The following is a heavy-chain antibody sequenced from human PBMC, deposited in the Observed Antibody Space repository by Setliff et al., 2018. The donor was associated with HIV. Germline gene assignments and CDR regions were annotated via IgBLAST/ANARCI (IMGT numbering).Heavy chain of an antibody. Sequence: SETLSLTCLVSGGSISSYYWSWIRQSAGKGLEWIGRIYSSGSTKYNPSLKSRITISVDTSRNHFSLKLGFVTAADTAVYYCARGESTTWDLAEYFQHWGHGTLVTVSS. J-gene: IGHJ1*01. CDR3: ARGESTTWDLAEYFQH. V-gene: IGHV4-4*07. CDR1: GGSISSYY. D-gene: IGHD2-2*01. CDR2: IYSSGST.